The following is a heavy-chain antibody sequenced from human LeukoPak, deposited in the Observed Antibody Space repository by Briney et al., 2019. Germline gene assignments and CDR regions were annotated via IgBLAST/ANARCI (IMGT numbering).Heavy chain of an antibody. J-gene: IGHJ4*02. CDR3: ARGAPYYYDSSFDY. CDR1: GGSISSSTYY. D-gene: IGHD3-22*01. CDR2: IYYSGST. Sequence: SETLSLTCTVSGGSISSSTYYWGWIRQPPGKGLEWIGSIYYSGSTYYNPSLKSRVTISVDTSKNQFSLKLSSVTAADTAVYYCARGAPYYYDSSFDYWGQGTLVTVSS. V-gene: IGHV4-39*01.